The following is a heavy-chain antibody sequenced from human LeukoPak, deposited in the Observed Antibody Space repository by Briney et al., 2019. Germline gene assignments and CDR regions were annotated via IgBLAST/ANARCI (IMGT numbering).Heavy chain of an antibody. CDR3: ARGIVVVT. V-gene: IGHV3-53*01. CDR1: GFTFSSYA. CDR2: IYSGGST. D-gene: IGHD3-22*01. J-gene: IGHJ5*02. Sequence: GGSLRLSCAASGFTFSSYAMSWVRQAPGKGLEWVSVIYSGGSTYYADSVKGRFTISRDNSKNTLYLQMNSLRAEDTAVYYCARGIVVVTWGQGTLVTVSS.